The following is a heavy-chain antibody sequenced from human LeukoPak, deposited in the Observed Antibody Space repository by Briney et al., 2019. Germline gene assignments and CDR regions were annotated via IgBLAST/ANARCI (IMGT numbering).Heavy chain of an antibody. V-gene: IGHV4-59*08. J-gene: IGHJ4*02. Sequence: SETLPLTCTVSGGSISNYYWSWVRQTQGKGLEWIGYISYNGNTNFNPSLKSRVTISLDTSKNQFSLNLTSVTAADTAVYFCARLGGSLSPHGYWGQGTLVTVSS. CDR3: ARLGGSLSPHGY. CDR2: ISYNGNT. D-gene: IGHD3-10*01. CDR1: GGSISNYY.